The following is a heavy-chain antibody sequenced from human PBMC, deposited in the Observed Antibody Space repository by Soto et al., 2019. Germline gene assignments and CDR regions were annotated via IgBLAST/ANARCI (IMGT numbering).Heavy chain of an antibody. D-gene: IGHD4-17*01. CDR3: AHKGYGDYPLDY. Sequence: QITLKESGPTLVKPTQTLTLTCTFSGFSLSTSGVGVGWIRQPPGKALEWLAVIYWDDSYHYSPYLRSRLTITNDTSKNQVVLTMTNVDPVDTATYYCAHKGYGDYPLDYWGQGTLVTVSS. CDR1: GFSLSTSGVG. J-gene: IGHJ4*02. V-gene: IGHV2-5*02. CDR2: IYWDDSY.